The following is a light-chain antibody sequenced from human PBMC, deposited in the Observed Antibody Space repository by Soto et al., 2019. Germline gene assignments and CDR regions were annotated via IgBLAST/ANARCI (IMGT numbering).Light chain of an antibody. J-gene: IGKJ1*01. CDR3: HHYNSYPGT. CDR1: QSVTSW. V-gene: IGKV1-5*01. CDR2: YAS. Sequence: DVQMTQSPSTLSASVGDRVTITCRASQSVTSWLAWYQQKPGKAPKVLIYYASSWESGVPSRFSGSGSGTEFTLTISSLHPDDFATYYCHHYNSYPGTFGQGTKVEIK.